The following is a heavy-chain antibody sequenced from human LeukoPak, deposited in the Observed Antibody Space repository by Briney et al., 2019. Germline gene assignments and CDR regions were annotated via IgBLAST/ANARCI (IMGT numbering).Heavy chain of an antibody. CDR3: ARVDGMATIGVDY. Sequence: SETLSLTCTVSGYSISSGYYWGWIRQPPGKGLEWIGSIYHSGSTYYNPSLKSRVTISVDTSKNQFSLKLSSVTAADTAVYYCARVDGMATIGVDYWGQGTLVTVSS. V-gene: IGHV4-38-2*02. CDR2: IYHSGST. CDR1: GYSISSGYY. D-gene: IGHD5-24*01. J-gene: IGHJ4*02.